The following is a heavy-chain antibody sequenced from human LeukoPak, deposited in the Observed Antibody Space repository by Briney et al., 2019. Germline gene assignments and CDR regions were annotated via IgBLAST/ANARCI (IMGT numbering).Heavy chain of an antibody. CDR1: GFTFSNYW. D-gene: IGHD2-21*02. J-gene: IGHJ4*02. CDR2: IKFDGTTT. Sequence: GGSLRLSCVASGFTFSNYWMQWVRQAPGGGLVWISRIKFDGTTTNYADSVEGRFTISRDNAKNTLYLEMRSLRADDTAVYYCVRSCGSDCCHKALGDYWGQGTLVTVS. V-gene: IGHV3-74*01. CDR3: VRSCGSDCCHKALGDY.